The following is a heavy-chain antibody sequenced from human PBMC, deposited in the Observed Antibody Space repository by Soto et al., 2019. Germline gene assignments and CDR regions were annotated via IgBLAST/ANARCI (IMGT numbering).Heavy chain of an antibody. D-gene: IGHD1-26*01. CDR2: INPKSGGT. V-gene: IGHV1-2*02. Sequence: ASLKVSCKASGDTFTANYIHWGRQAPGQGFEWMGWINPKSGGTNYTQKIQGRATMTRDTFSSTVYMKLTRLTSDDMAVYYCARDLATGGGSAGFDYWGQGTLVTVSS. CDR1: GDTFTANY. J-gene: IGHJ4*02. CDR3: ARDLATGGGSAGFDY.